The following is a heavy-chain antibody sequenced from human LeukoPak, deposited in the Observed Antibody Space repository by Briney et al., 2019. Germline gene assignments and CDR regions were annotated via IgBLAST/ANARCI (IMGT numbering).Heavy chain of an antibody. CDR3: ARDSIAAAGPALFDY. Sequence: GGSLRLSCAASGFTFSSYSMNWVRQAPGKGLELVSSISSSSSYIYYADSVKGRFTISRDNAKNSLYLQMNSLRAEDTAVYYCARDSIAAAGPALFDYWGQGTLVTVSS. J-gene: IGHJ4*02. CDR2: ISSSSSYI. D-gene: IGHD6-13*01. V-gene: IGHV3-21*01. CDR1: GFTFSSYS.